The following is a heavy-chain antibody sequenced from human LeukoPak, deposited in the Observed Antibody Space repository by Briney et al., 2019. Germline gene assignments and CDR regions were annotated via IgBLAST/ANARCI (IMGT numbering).Heavy chain of an antibody. J-gene: IGHJ4*02. D-gene: IGHD6-19*01. V-gene: IGHV4-4*09. CDR1: SLPIRRHY. Sequence: PSETLSLTCTAPSLPIRRHYCRCILQPPGKGLEWIGYIYHSGNTNYSPSLESRVTMSVDESKNQFSLRVHFVSAADTAVYYCASTRRAAVAGRFDSWGQGTLVTVSS. CDR3: ASTRRAAVAGRFDS. CDR2: IYHSGNT.